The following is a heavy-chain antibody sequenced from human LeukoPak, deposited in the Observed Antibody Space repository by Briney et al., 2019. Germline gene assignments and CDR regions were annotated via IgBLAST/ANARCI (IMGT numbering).Heavy chain of an antibody. CDR2: IYYSGST. CDR1: GGSISSYY. J-gene: IGHJ4*02. CDR3: ARLYYDILTGVYYFDY. D-gene: IGHD3-9*01. V-gene: IGHV4-59*01. Sequence: PSETLSLTCTVSGGSISSYYWSWIRQPPGKGLEWIGYIYYSGSTNYNPSLKSRVTISVDTSKNQFSLKLSSVTAADTAVYYCARLYYDILTGVYYFDYWGQGTLVTVSS.